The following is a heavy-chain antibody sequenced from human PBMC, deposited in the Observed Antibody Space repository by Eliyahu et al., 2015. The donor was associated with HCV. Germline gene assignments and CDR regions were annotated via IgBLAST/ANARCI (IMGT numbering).Heavy chain of an antibody. CDR3: ARDEGEYLGDLSLKA. CDR2: ISSSSSTI. V-gene: IGHV3-48*01. J-gene: IGHJ5*02. Sequence: EVQLVESGGGLVQSGGSLRLSCAASGFTFSXFGMNWVRQAPGKGLEWVSYISSSSSTIFYADSVKGRFTISRDNAKNSLFLQMNSLRAEDTAVYYCARDEGEYLGDLSLKAWGQGTLITVSS. D-gene: IGHD3-16*02. CDR1: GFTFSXFG.